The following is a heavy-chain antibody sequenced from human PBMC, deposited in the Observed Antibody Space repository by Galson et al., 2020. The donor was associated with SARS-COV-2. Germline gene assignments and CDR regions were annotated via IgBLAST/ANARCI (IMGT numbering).Heavy chain of an antibody. J-gene: IGHJ4*02. CDR3: ARDGQASSGWAFDY. CDR2: IFFDGSDK. Sequence: GGSLRLSCAASGFTFSSHAMHWVRQAPGKGLERVAQIFFDGSDKYYGDSVNGRFTISRDSSKNTVYLQMNNLRADDSAVYYCARDGQASSGWAFDYWGQGTLVTVSS. D-gene: IGHD6-19*01. CDR1: GFTFSSHA. V-gene: IGHV3-33*01.